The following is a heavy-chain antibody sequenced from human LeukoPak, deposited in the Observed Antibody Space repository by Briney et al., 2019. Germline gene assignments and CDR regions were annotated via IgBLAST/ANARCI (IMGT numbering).Heavy chain of an antibody. Sequence: PSETLSLTCTVSGGSISSYYWSWIRQPPGKGLEWIGYIYTSGSTNYNPSLKSRVTISVDTSKNQFSLKLSSVTAADTAVYYCARDPIVVVPAAPGPLPPDIWGQGTMVTVSS. CDR1: GGSISSYY. J-gene: IGHJ3*02. CDR2: IYTSGST. D-gene: IGHD2-2*01. V-gene: IGHV4-4*09. CDR3: ARDPIVVVPAAPGPLPPDI.